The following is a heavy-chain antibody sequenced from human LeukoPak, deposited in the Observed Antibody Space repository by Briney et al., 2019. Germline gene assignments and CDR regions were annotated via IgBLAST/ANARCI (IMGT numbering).Heavy chain of an antibody. CDR1: EIALSNYG. D-gene: IGHD3-22*01. CDR3: AKRGVVIRVILVGFHKEAYYFDS. J-gene: IGHJ4*02. V-gene: IGHV3-23*01. CDR2: ISDSGGRT. Sequence: GGSLILSCAVSEIALSNYGMSWVRQAPGKGLEWVAGISDSGGRTNYADSVKGRFTISRDNPKNTLYLQMNSLRAEDTAVYFCAKRGVVIRVILVGFHKEAYYFDSWGQGALVTVSS.